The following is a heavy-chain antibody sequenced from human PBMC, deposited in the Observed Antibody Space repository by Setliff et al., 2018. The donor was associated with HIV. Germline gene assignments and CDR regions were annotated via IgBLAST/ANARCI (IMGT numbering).Heavy chain of an antibody. CDR2: INPNSGGT. CDR1: GYTFTNYY. J-gene: IGHJ4*02. D-gene: IGHD5-18*01. V-gene: IGHV1-2*02. CDR3: AKTLPQYTNLFDY. Sequence: ASVKVSCKASGYTFTNYYMHWVRQAPGQGLEWMGWINPNSGGTNYAQKFQGRVTMTRDTSISTAYMELSRLRSDDTAVYYCAKTLPQYTNLFDYWGQGTLVTVSS.